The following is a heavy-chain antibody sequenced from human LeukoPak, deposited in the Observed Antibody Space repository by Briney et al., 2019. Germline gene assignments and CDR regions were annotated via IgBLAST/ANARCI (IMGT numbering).Heavy chain of an antibody. V-gene: IGHV4-39*01. Sequence: SETLSLTCTVSGGSTSSRSYYWGWIRQPPGKGLEWIGSIYYSGSTYYNPSLKSRVTISVDTSKNQFSLKLSSVTAADTAVYYCARHHYYYDSSYNWFDPWGQGTLVTVSS. CDR1: GGSTSSRSYY. CDR3: ARHHYYYDSSYNWFDP. CDR2: IYYSGST. D-gene: IGHD3-22*01. J-gene: IGHJ5*02.